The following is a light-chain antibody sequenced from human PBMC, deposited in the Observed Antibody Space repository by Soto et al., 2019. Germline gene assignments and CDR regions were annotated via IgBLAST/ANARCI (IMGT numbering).Light chain of an antibody. V-gene: IGKV3-20*01. CDR2: GAS. J-gene: IGKJ1*01. CDR1: QSVNSRY. CDR3: QQYGSSPRT. Sequence: EIVLTQSPGTLSLSPGERATLSCRASQSVNSRYFAWYQQKPGQAPRLLIYGASSRATGIPDRFSGSGSGTDFTLTISSLEPEDFAVYYCQQYGSSPRTFGQGTKVEIK.